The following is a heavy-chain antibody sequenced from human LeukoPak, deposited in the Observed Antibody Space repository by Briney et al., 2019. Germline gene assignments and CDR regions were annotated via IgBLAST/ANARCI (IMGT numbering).Heavy chain of an antibody. CDR1: GYTFTGYY. D-gene: IGHD1-1*01. Sequence: GASVKVSCKASGYTFTGYYMHWVRQAPVQGLEWMGWINPNSGGPNYAQKFQGRVTMTRDTSISTAYMELSRLRSDDTAVYYCARDLGTTGTTDYWGQGTLVTVSS. CDR2: INPNSGGP. V-gene: IGHV1-2*02. CDR3: ARDLGTTGTTDY. J-gene: IGHJ4*02.